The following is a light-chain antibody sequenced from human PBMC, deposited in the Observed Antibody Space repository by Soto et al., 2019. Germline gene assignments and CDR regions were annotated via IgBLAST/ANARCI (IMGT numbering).Light chain of an antibody. V-gene: IGKV1-6*01. Sequence: AIHMTQSPSSLSASVGDRVTITCRASQGIRTDLGWYQQKPGKAPELLISGASSLQSGVSPRFRGRGSGTDFTLTLSSLQPEDFATYYCLHDYNYPLTFGQGTKVDI. CDR1: QGIRTD. CDR2: GAS. J-gene: IGKJ1*01. CDR3: LHDYNYPLT.